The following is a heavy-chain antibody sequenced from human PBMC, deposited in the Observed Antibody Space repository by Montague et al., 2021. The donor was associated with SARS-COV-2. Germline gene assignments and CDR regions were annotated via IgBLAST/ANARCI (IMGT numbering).Heavy chain of an antibody. CDR3: AGFSGIYFRAFDD. V-gene: IGHV3-11*01. D-gene: IGHD1-26*01. CDR2: ISSSGGTI. CDR1: GFTFSDYY. Sequence: SRRLSCAVSGFTFSDYYMSWIRQAPGKGLEWISYISSSGGTIYYADSVKGRFTISRDNTRNSLFLQMNSLRAEDTAVYYCAGFSGIYFRAFDDWGQGTLVTVSS. J-gene: IGHJ5*02.